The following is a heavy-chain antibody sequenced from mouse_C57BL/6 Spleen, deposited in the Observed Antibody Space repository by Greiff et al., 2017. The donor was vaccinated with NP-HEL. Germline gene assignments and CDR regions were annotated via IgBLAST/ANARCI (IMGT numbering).Heavy chain of an antibody. J-gene: IGHJ4*01. CDR1: GYSFTGYY. V-gene: IGHV1-42*01. CDR2: INPSTGGT. Sequence: EVQLQQSGPELVKPGASVKISRKASGYSFTGYYMNWVKQSPEKSLEWIGEINPSTGGTTYNQKFKAKATLTVDKSSSTAYMQLNSLTSEDSAVYYCARKDAMDYWGQGTSVTVSS. CDR3: ARKDAMDY.